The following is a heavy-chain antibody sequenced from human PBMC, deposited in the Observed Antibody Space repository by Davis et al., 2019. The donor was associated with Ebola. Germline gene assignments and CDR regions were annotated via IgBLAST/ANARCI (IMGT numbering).Heavy chain of an antibody. J-gene: IGHJ6*02. Sequence: ASVKVSCKASGYTFTGYYIHWVRQAPGQGLEWMGWINPNSGGTNYAQRFQGTVTMTRDTSISTAYMELSRLRSDDTAVYYCATITMVRGVTGYYGMDVWGQGTTVTVSS. V-gene: IGHV1-2*02. D-gene: IGHD3-10*01. CDR1: GYTFTGYY. CDR2: INPNSGGT. CDR3: ATITMVRGVTGYYGMDV.